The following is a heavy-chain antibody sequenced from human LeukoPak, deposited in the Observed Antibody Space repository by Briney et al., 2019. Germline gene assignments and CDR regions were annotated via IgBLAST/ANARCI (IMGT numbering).Heavy chain of an antibody. D-gene: IGHD6-19*01. J-gene: IGHJ4*02. CDR2: ISGSGGST. Sequence: TGGSLRLSCAASGFTFSSYAMSRVRPAPGKGLEWVSAISGSGGSTYYADSVKGRFTISRDNSKNTLYLQMNSLRAEDTAVYYCAKGTSRGSHWGQGTLVTVSS. CDR3: AKGTSRGSH. V-gene: IGHV3-23*01. CDR1: GFTFSSYA.